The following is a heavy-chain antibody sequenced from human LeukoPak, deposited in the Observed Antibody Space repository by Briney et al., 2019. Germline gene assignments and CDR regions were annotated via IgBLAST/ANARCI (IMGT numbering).Heavy chain of an antibody. D-gene: IGHD3-10*01. CDR2: IYYSGST. J-gene: IGHJ4*02. CDR1: GGSISSYY. V-gene: IGHV4-59*01. CDR3: ARSGSYRLIDY. Sequence: SETLSLTCTVSGGSISSYYWSWIRQPPGKGLEWIGYIYYSGSTNYNPSLKSRVTISVDTSKNQFSLKLSSVTAADTAVYYCARSGSYRLIDYWGQGTLVTVSS.